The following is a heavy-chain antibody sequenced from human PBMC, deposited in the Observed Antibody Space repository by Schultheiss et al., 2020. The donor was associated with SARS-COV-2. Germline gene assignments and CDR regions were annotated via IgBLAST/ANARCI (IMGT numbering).Heavy chain of an antibody. V-gene: IGHV4-61*01. D-gene: IGHD6-13*01. CDR3: ARVRIAAAGPHYYYYYYMDV. J-gene: IGHJ6*03. CDR1: GASVSSGNYY. Sequence: GSLRLSCSVSGASVSSGNYYWGWIRQPPGKGLEWIGYIYYSGSTNYNPSLKSRVTISVDTSKNQFSLKLSSVTAADTAVYYCARVRIAAAGPHYYYYYYMDVWGKGTTVTVSS. CDR2: IYYSGST.